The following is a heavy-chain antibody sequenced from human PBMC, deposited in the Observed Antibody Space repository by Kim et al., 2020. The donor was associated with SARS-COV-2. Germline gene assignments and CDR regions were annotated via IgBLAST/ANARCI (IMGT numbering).Heavy chain of an antibody. CDR1: GYIFTSYY. CDR2: IHPSGGTT. V-gene: IGHV1-46*01. D-gene: IGHD3-10*01. CDR3: ARDFTKVRGANYDYYGMDV. J-gene: IGHJ6*02. Sequence: ASVKVSCKASGYIFTSYYIQWVRQAPGQGLEWMGVIHPSGGTTTYAQKSHGRVTMTRDTSTSTLYMELSSLRSEDTAVYYCARDFTKVRGANYDYYGMDVWGQGTTVTVSS.